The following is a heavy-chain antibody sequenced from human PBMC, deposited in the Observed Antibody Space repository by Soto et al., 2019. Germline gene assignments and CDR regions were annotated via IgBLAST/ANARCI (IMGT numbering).Heavy chain of an antibody. J-gene: IGHJ6*02. Sequence: QVQLVQSGAEVKKPGSSVKVSCKASGGTFSSYTISWVRQAPGQGLEWMGRIIPILVIANYAQKFQGRVTITADKSTSTAYMELSSLRSEDTAVYYCATLGTFYYGMDVWGQGTTVTVSS. V-gene: IGHV1-69*02. D-gene: IGHD1-1*01. CDR3: ATLGTFYYGMDV. CDR1: GGTFSSYT. CDR2: IIPILVIA.